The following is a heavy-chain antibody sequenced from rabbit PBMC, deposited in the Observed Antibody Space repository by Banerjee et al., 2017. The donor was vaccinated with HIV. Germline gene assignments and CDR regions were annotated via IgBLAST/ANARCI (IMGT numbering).Heavy chain of an antibody. D-gene: IGHD6-1*01. CDR1: GIDFSSYYY. CDR3: AREDYGTYGDAGWDL. V-gene: IGHV1S45*01. J-gene: IGHJ6*01. Sequence: QEQLEESGGDLVKPGASLTLTCKASGIDFSSYYYMCWVRQAPGKGLEWIACIYAGSSGNTYYASWAKGRFTISKTSSTTVTLQMTSLTAADTATYFCAREDYGTYGDAGWDLWGPGTL. CDR2: IYAGSSGNT.